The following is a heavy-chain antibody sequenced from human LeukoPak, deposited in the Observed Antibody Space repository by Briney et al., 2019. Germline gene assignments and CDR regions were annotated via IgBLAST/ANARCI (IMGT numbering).Heavy chain of an antibody. J-gene: IGHJ4*02. Sequence: ASVKVSCKASGYTFTGYYMHWVRQAPGQGLEWMGWINPNSGGTNYAQKFQGRVTMTGDTSISTAYMELSRLRSDDTAVYYCARVYYYGSGSYFPTFDYWGQGTLVTVSS. CDR1: GYTFTGYY. V-gene: IGHV1-2*02. CDR3: ARVYYYGSGSYFPTFDY. CDR2: INPNSGGT. D-gene: IGHD3-10*01.